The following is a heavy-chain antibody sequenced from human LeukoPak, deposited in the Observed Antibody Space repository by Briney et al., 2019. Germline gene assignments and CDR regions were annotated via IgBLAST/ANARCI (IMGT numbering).Heavy chain of an antibody. V-gene: IGHV4-30-4*01. CDR1: GDSISSGDYY. CDR2: IYYSGST. D-gene: IGHD3-10*01. Sequence: PSQTLSLTCTVSGDSISSGDYYWTWIRQPPGKGLEWMGNIYYSGSTYYNPSLKSRLTMSVDTSKNHFSLKLRSVTAADTAVYYCARVRRGSMVRGVSSWFDPWGQGTLVTVSS. CDR3: ARVRRGSMVRGVSSWFDP. J-gene: IGHJ5*02.